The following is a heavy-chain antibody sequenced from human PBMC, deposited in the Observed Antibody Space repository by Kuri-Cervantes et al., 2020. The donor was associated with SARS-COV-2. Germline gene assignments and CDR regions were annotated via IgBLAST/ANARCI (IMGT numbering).Heavy chain of an antibody. CDR3: ARHASDFDSSGYPTLDY. J-gene: IGHJ4*02. V-gene: IGHV4-39*01. CDR1: GFTFSSYRMN. Sequence: GSLRLSCAASGFTFSSYRMNWVRQPPGKGLEWTGAVYYSGNTYYNPSLQSRVTISADTSEKKYSLRLTSVTAADTAVYYCARHASDFDSSGYPTLDYWGQGTRVTVSS. D-gene: IGHD3-22*01. CDR2: VYYSGNT.